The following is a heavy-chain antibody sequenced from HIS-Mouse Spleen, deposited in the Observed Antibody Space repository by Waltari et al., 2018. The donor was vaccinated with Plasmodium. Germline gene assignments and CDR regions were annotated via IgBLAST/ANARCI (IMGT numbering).Heavy chain of an antibody. J-gene: IGHJ2*01. V-gene: IGHV3-7*01. D-gene: IGHD6-13*01. CDR3: ASSWYWYFDL. CDR2: IKQDGSEK. CDR1: GFPFRRYW. Sequence: EVRLVESGGGLVQPGGSLRLSCAASGFPFRRYWMTLVRQAPGKVLGWVANIKQDGSEKYYVDSVKGRFTISRDNAKNSLYLQMNSLGAEDTAVYYCASSWYWYFDLWGRGTLVTVSS.